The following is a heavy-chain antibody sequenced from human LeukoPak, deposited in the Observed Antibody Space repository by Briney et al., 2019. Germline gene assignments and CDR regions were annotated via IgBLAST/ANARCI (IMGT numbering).Heavy chain of an antibody. CDR3: AKDPLYEWLAEVDY. CDR1: GGSFSGYY. J-gene: IGHJ4*02. Sequence: SETLSLTCAVYGGSFSGYYWSWIRQPPGKGLEWIGEINHSGGTNYNPSLKSRVTTSVDTSKNQFSLKLSSVTAADTAVYYCAKDPLYEWLAEVDYWGQGTLVTVSS. CDR2: INHSGGT. V-gene: IGHV4-34*01. D-gene: IGHD6-19*01.